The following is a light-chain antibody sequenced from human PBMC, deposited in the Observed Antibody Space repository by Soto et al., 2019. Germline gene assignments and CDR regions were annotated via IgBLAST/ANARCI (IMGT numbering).Light chain of an antibody. CDR3: QQFNSDPT. CDR1: QGISSA. V-gene: IGKV1-13*02. CDR2: DAS. Sequence: AIQLTQSPSSLSASVGDRVTITCRASQGISSALAWYQQKPGKASKLLIYDASSLESGVPSRFSGSGSGTDFTLTISSLQPEDFATYYCQQFNSDPTFGQGTKLE. J-gene: IGKJ2*01.